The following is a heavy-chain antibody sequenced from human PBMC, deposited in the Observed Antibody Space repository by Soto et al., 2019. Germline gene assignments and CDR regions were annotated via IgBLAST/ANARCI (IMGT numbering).Heavy chain of an antibody. CDR2: IYYSGST. J-gene: IGHJ4*02. D-gene: IGHD3-22*01. Sequence: SETLSLTCTVSGGSISSYYWSLIRQPPWKGLEWIGYIYYSGSTNYNPSLKSRVTISVDTSKNQFSLKLSSVTAADTAVYYCARGKVNYYDSSGYYPFDYWGQGTLVTVSS. CDR3: ARGKVNYYDSSGYYPFDY. CDR1: GGSISSYY. V-gene: IGHV4-59*01.